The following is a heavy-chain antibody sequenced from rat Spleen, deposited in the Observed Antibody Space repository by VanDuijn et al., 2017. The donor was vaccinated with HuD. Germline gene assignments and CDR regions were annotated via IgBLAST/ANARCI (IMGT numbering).Heavy chain of an antibody. V-gene: IGHV2-4*01. Sequence: QVQLKESGPGLVQPSQTLSLTCTVSGFSLTNYGVSWVRQPPGKGLECIGVIWGDGSTAYNSALKSRLSIRRDTSKRQVFLKMNRLQSEETATYYVCRSSQNYYSSYIYPSFDVMDAWSKGASVTGSS. CDR2: IWGDGST. CDR1: GFSLTNYG. CDR3: CRSSQNYYSSYIYPSFDVMDA. D-gene: IGHD1-2*01. J-gene: IGHJ4*01.